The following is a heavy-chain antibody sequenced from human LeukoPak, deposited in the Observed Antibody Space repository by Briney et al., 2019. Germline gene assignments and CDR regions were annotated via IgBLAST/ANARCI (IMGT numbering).Heavy chain of an antibody. CDR3: ARREFNTHYFDY. J-gene: IGHJ4*02. CDR1: GGSISSSSYY. D-gene: IGHD2-2*02. Sequence: SETLSLTCTVSGGSISSSSYYWGWIRQPPGKVLEWIGYIYYSGSTNYNPSLKSRVTISVDKSKNQFSLKLSSVTAADTAVYYCARREFNTHYFDYWGQGTLVTVSS. CDR2: IYYSGST. V-gene: IGHV4-61*05.